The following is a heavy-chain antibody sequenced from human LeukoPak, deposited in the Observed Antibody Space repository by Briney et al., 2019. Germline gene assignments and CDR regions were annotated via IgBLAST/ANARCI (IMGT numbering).Heavy chain of an antibody. CDR2: INHSGST. J-gene: IGHJ6*03. CDR3: ARGQRRQGYCSNTSCYGYYYYYMDV. V-gene: IGHV4-34*01. CDR1: GGSFSGYY. D-gene: IGHD2-2*01. Sequence: SETLSLTCAVYGGSFSGYYWSWIRQPPGKGLEWIGKINHSGSTNYNPSLKSRVTISVDTSKNQFSLKLTSVTAADTAVYYCARGQRRQGYCSNTSCYGYYYYYMDVWDKGTTVTVSS.